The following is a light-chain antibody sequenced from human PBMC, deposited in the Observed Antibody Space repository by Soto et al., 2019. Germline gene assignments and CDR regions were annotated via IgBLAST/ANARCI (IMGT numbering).Light chain of an antibody. CDR1: HTIASW. CDR3: QQYNAYPWT. V-gene: IGKV1-5*01. J-gene: IGKJ1*01. CDR2: DAS. Sequence: DIQMTQSPSTLSASVGDRVNITCRASHTIASWLAWYQQKPGRAPNLLIYDASRLQSGVPSRFSGSGSGTEFTPTISGLQPDDFAAYYCQQYNAYPWTFGQGTKVDI.